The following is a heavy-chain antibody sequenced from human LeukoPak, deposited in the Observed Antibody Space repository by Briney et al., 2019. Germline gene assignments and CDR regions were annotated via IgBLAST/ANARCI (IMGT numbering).Heavy chain of an antibody. CDR2: IDPSDAYT. CDR3: TRSLTTTVTTRFDP. Sequence: GEAPQTSFKGSRYSFTNSWISWVRRMPGKGGEWRGRIDPSDAYTNYSPSFQGHVTISAEKSTSKVYLQWSSLKASDTAMYYCTRSLTTTVTTRFDPWGQGTLVTVSS. V-gene: IGHV5-10-1*01. D-gene: IGHD4-17*01. CDR1: RYSFTNSW. J-gene: IGHJ5*02.